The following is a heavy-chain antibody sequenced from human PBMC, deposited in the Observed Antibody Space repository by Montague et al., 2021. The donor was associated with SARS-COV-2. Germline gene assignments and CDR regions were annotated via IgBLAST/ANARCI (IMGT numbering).Heavy chain of an antibody. CDR1: GYSFSSYG. Sequence: SLRISCAASGYSFSSYGISWVRQAPGKGLEWVSIISSDGTYRYYADSVKGRFTISRDNSKNTLYLQMGSLRPEDTAVYYCAKISVTTGDAFDFWGQGTMVTVSS. CDR2: ISSDGTYR. CDR3: AKISVTTGDAFDF. V-gene: IGHV3-30*18. D-gene: IGHD4-17*01. J-gene: IGHJ3*01.